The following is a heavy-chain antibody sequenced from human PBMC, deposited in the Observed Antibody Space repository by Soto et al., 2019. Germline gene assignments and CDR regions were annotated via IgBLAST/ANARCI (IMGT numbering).Heavy chain of an antibody. CDR3: ARDETTPTYYYSMDV. CDR1: GFTFSSYG. CDR2: IWYDGSNK. V-gene: IGHV3-33*01. J-gene: IGHJ6*03. D-gene: IGHD4-17*01. Sequence: QVQLVESGGGVVQPGRSLRLSCAASGFTFSSYGMHWVRQAPGKGLEWVAVIWYDGSNKYYADSVKGRFTISRDNSKNTLYLQMNSLRAEDTAVYYCARDETTPTYYYSMDVWGKGTTVTVSS.